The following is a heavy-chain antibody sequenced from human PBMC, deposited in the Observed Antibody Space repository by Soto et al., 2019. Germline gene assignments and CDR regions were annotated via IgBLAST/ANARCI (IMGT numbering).Heavy chain of an antibody. CDR2: INPKSGGT. V-gene: IGHV1-2*02. CDR3: AIGLYSSPAYVFAS. Sequence: QVQLVQSGAEVRKPGASVKVSCNVTGYTFSGHYLHWVRQAPGQGLEWMGWINPKSGGTNYAQKFQDRVTMTADTSASAASMELTSLRYDDTAVFYCAIGLYSSPAYVFASWGQGTLVTVSS. D-gene: IGHD6-13*01. J-gene: IGHJ4*02. CDR1: GYTFSGHY.